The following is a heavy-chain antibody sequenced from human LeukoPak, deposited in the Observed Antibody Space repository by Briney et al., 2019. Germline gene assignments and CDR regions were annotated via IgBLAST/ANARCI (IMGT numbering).Heavy chain of an antibody. CDR1: GYTFTSYG. D-gene: IGHD2-21*01. J-gene: IGHJ4*02. V-gene: IGHV1-18*01. Sequence: ASVKVSCKASGYTFTSYGISWVRQAPGQGLEWMGWISAYNGNTNYAQKLQGRVTMTTDTSTSTAYMELRSLRSDDTAVYYCARVRIVVVIAMAFDYWGQGTLVTVSS. CDR2: ISAYNGNT. CDR3: ARVRIVVVIAMAFDY.